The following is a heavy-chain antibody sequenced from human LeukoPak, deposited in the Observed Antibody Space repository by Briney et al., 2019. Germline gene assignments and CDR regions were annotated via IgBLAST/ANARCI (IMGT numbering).Heavy chain of an antibody. CDR3: VKDGRPVVGGYDPNWFDP. J-gene: IGHJ5*02. CDR1: GFTFSSYA. V-gene: IGHV3-64D*06. CDR2: ISSNGGST. Sequence: PGGSLRLSCSASGFTFSSYAMHWVRQAPGKGLEYVSAISSNGGSTYYADSVKGRFTISRDNSKNTLYLQMSSLRAEDTAMYYCVKDGRPVVGGYDPNWFDPWGQGTLVTVSS. D-gene: IGHD5-12*01.